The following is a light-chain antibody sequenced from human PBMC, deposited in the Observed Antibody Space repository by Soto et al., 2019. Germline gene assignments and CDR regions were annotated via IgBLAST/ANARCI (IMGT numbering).Light chain of an antibody. J-gene: IGKJ4*01. Sequence: EIVMTQSPATLSVSPGERATLSCRASQSVSSNLAWYQQKPGQAPRLLIYGASTRATGIPARFSGSGSGTEFTLTISSLQSEDFAVYYCQQYNNWPLTFGGGTRWIP. CDR2: GAS. CDR3: QQYNNWPLT. V-gene: IGKV3-15*01. CDR1: QSVSSN.